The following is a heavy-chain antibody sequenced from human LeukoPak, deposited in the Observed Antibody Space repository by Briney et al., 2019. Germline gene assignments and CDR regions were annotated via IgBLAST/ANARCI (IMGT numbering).Heavy chain of an antibody. Sequence: GGSLRLSCAASGFTFSSYGMHWVRQAPGKGLEWVAVIWYDGSNKYYADSVKGRFNISRDDSKNTLYLQMNSLRAEDTAVYYCAKDINYDSSGHFIDYWGQGTLVTVSS. V-gene: IGHV3-33*06. CDR2: IWYDGSNK. CDR3: AKDINYDSSGHFIDY. D-gene: IGHD3-22*01. J-gene: IGHJ4*02. CDR1: GFTFSSYG.